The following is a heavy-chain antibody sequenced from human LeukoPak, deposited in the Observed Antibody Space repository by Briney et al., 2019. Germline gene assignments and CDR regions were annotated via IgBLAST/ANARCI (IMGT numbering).Heavy chain of an antibody. J-gene: IGHJ4*02. CDR3: ARNGGPGTADY. D-gene: IGHD1-14*01. CDR2: INEGGGES. V-gene: IGHV3-7*01. CDR1: GFTFSAFW. Sequence: PGGSLRLSCVTSGFTFSAFWMSWARQAPGKGLEWVANINEGGGESWYLASRKGRFTMSRDNAKNAVYLQLKNLRVDDTAVYYCARNGGPGTADYWGQGTLVTVSS.